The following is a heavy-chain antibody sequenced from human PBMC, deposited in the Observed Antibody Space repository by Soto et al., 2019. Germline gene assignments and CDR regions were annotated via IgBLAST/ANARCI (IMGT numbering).Heavy chain of an antibody. J-gene: IGHJ6*02. CDR2: IKQDGSER. V-gene: IGHV3-7*03. CDR1: GLTFTNYW. D-gene: IGHD3-16*02. CDR3: ATGLWGSFRYGLDV. Sequence: EAQLVESGGDLVQPGGSLRLSGAASGLTFTNYWMTWVRQAPGKGLEGVANIKQDGSERHYVDSVRGRFTISRDNANNSVSLQMNNLRAEDTAIYYCATGLWGSFRYGLDVWGQGTTVTVSS.